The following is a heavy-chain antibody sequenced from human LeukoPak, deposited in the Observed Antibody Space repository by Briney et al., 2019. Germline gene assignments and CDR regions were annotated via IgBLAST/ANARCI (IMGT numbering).Heavy chain of an antibody. J-gene: IGHJ4*02. Sequence: ASVKVSCKASGGTFSSYAISWVRQAPGQGLEWMGRIIPILGIANYAQKFQGRVTITADKSTSTAYMELSSLRSEDTAVYYCAREWIVRDIPGSYYFDYWGQGTLVTVSS. CDR3: AREWIVRDIPGSYYFDY. V-gene: IGHV1-69*04. CDR2: IIPILGIA. CDR1: GGTFSSYA. D-gene: IGHD3-10*01.